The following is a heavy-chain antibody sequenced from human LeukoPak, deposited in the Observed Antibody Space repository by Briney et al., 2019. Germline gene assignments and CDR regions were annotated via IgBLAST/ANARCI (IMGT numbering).Heavy chain of an antibody. Sequence: SETLSLTCTVSGGSISSSSYYWGWIRQPPGKGLEWIGSTYYSGSTYYNPSLKSRVTISVDTSKNQFSLKLSSVTAADTAVYYCARDQESSFHWGQGTLVTVSS. CDR2: TYYSGST. D-gene: IGHD6-6*01. V-gene: IGHV4-39*07. CDR1: GGSISSSSYY. CDR3: ARDQESSFH. J-gene: IGHJ4*02.